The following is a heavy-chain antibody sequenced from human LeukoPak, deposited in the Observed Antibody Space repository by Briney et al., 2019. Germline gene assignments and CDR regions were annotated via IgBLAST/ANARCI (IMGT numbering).Heavy chain of an antibody. V-gene: IGHV4-34*01. J-gene: IGHJ1*01. CDR2: INQSGGT. CDR3: LVAAAALGSQH. Sequence: WETLSLTCAVNGGSFTGLYWNWIRQPPGKGLEWIGEINQSGGTSYNPSLKSRGTISVDKSRNQFSLKLSSMTAADTAVYYCLVAAAALGSQHWGQGTL. D-gene: IGHD6-13*01. CDR1: GGSFTGLY.